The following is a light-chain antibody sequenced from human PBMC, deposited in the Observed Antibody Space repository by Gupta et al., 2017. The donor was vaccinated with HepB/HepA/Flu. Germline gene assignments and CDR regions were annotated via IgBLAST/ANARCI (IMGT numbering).Light chain of an antibody. CDR1: QSVLYSANNKNY. V-gene: IGKV4-1*01. CDR3: QQYYSTPRT. CDR2: WAS. Sequence: DIVMTQSPDSLAVSLGERATINCKSSQSVLYSANNKNYLAWYQQKPGQPPKLLIYWASTRESGDPGRFSGSGSGTDFTLTISILQAEDVAVYYCQQYYSTPRTFGQGTKVEIK. J-gene: IGKJ1*01.